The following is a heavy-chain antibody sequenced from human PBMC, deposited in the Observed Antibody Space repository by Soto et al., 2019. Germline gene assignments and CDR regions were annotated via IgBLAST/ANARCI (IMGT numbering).Heavy chain of an antibody. CDR2: IYHSGST. Sequence: SETLSLTCAVSGGSISSSNWWSWVRQPPGKGLEWIGEIYHSGSTNYNPSLKSRVTISVDKSKNQFSLKLSSVTAADTVVFFCARVKVAGTSKINWFDPWGQGTLVTVSS. CDR3: ARVKVAGTSKINWFDP. V-gene: IGHV4-4*02. CDR1: GGSISSSNW. D-gene: IGHD6-19*01. J-gene: IGHJ5*02.